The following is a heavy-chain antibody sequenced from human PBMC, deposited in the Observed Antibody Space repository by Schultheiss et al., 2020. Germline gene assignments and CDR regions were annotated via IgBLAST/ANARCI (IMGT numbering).Heavy chain of an antibody. Sequence: GGSLRLSCAASGFTFSSYAMSWVRQAPGKGLEWVSAISGSGGSTYYADSVKGRFTISRDDSKNTAYLQMNSLKTEDTAVYYCTRSYSYGYRFWFDPWGQGTLVTVSS. CDR1: GFTFSSYA. CDR3: TRSYSYGYRFWFDP. CDR2: ISGSGGST. J-gene: IGHJ5*02. D-gene: IGHD5-18*01. V-gene: IGHV3-23*01.